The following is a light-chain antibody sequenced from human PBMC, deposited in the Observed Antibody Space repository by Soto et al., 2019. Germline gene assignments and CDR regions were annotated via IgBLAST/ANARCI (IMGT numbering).Light chain of an antibody. Sequence: DIQVTQAPSALSVSVGTRVTITXRASQSISSWLAWYQQKPGKAPKLLIYKASTLKSGVPSRFSGSGSGTEFTLTISSLQPDDFATYYCQHDNSYSEAFGQGAKVDIK. CDR1: QSISSW. CDR2: KAS. J-gene: IGKJ1*01. CDR3: QHDNSYSEA. V-gene: IGKV1-5*03.